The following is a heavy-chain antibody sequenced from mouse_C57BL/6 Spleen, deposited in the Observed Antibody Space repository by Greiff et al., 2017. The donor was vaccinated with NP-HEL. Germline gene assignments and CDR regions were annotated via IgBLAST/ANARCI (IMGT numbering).Heavy chain of an antibody. Sequence: VQLQQPGTELVKPGASVKLSCKASGYTFTSYWMHWVKQRPGQGLEWIGNINPSNGGTTYNEKFKSKATLTVDKSSSTADMQLSSLTSEDSAVYYCARAGYYGYFYAMDYWGQGTSVTVSS. CDR2: INPSNGGT. D-gene: IGHD2-2*01. CDR1: GYTFTSYW. J-gene: IGHJ4*01. CDR3: ARAGYYGYFYAMDY. V-gene: IGHV1-53*01.